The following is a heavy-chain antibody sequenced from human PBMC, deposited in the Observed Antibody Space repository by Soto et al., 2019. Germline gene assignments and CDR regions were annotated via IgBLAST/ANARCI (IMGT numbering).Heavy chain of an antibody. D-gene: IGHD3-16*01. CDR2: ISGSGGST. J-gene: IGHJ5*02. V-gene: IGHV3-23*01. CDR3: AFRLGRYSYPGTP. CDR1: GFTFSSSS. Sequence: SLRVSCAASGFTFSSSSMNWVRPAPGKALEWVSLISGSGGSTSYADSVKGRFTISRDNSKNTLYLQMNSLRAEDTAVYSCAFRLGRYSYPGTPWRQGTLDPVSS.